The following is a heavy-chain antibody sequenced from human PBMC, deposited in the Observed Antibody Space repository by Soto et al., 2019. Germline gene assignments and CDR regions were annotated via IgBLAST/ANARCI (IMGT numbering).Heavy chain of an antibody. J-gene: IGHJ1*01. CDR2: ISGGGSNT. Sequence: GGSLRLSCAASGFPFSSYVMSWVRQAPGKGLEWVSGISGGGSNTFYADSVKGRFTISSDNSKSTLYLLMKRLRAEDTAVYYCANTPGGSWYEGEYFQHWGQGTLVTVSS. V-gene: IGHV3-23*01. CDR1: GFPFSSYV. D-gene: IGHD6-13*01. CDR3: ANTPGGSWYEGEYFQH.